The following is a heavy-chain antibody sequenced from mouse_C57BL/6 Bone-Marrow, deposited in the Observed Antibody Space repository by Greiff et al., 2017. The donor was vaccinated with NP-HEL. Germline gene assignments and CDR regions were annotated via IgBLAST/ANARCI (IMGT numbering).Heavy chain of an antibody. V-gene: IGHV1-54*01. Sequence: VQLQQSGAELVRPGTSVKVSCKASGYAFTNYLIEWVKQRPGQGLEWIGVINPGSGGTNYNEKFKGKATLTADKSSSTAYMQLSSLTSEDSAVYCCARSPYYRGAYWGQGTLVTVSA. J-gene: IGHJ3*01. CDR3: ARSPYYRGAY. CDR1: GYAFTNYL. CDR2: INPGSGGT. D-gene: IGHD2-14*01.